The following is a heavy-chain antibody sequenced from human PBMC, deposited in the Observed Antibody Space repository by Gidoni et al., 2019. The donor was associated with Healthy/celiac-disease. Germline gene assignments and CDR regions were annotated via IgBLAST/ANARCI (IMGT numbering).Heavy chain of an antibody. Sequence: EVQLVESGGGLVKPGGSLSLSCAASGVTFSSYSMNWVLQAPRKGLEWVSSISSSISYIYYADSVKGRFTISRDNAKNSLYLQMNSLRAEDTAVYYCARDPGATVGYWGQGTLVTVSS. J-gene: IGHJ4*02. CDR2: ISSSISYI. CDR1: GVTFSSYS. CDR3: ARDPGATVGY. V-gene: IGHV3-21*01. D-gene: IGHD1-26*01.